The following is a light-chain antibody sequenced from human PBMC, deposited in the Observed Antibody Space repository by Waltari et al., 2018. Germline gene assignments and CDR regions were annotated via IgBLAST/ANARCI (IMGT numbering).Light chain of an antibody. CDR1: QSVSSSY. Sequence: EIVLTQSPGTLSLSPGERATLSCRASQSVSSSYLAGYQQKPGQAPRLLIYGASSRATGITDRFSGSGSGTDFTLTISRLEPEDFAVYYCQQYGSSTYTFGQGTKLEIK. CDR2: GAS. V-gene: IGKV3-20*01. CDR3: QQYGSSTYT. J-gene: IGKJ2*01.